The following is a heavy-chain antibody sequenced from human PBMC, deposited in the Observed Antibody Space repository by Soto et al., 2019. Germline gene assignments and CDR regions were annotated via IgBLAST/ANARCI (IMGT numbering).Heavy chain of an antibody. Sequence: QVQLVESGGGVVQPGRSLRLSCAASGFTFSSYGMHWVRQAPGKGLEWVAVISYDGSNKYYADSVKGRFTISRDNSKNTLYLQMNSLRAEDTAVYYCAALGYETVLFDCWGQGSLVTVS. D-gene: IGHD6-13*01. CDR3: AALGYETVLFDC. CDR2: ISYDGSNK. V-gene: IGHV3-30*03. CDR1: GFTFSSYG. J-gene: IGHJ4*02.